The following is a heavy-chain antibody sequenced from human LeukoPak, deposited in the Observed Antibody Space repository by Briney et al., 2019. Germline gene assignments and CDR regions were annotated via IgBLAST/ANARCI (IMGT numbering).Heavy chain of an antibody. J-gene: IGHJ3*02. CDR3: ARISVAGVRIGFDI. CDR1: GAAIGSHY. D-gene: IGHD6-19*01. CDR2: ISNSGST. Sequence: SETLSLTCTVSGAAIGSHYWSWIRQPPGKGLEWVGYISNSGSTNSNPSLKSRVTVSVDTSKNQFSLKVTSVTAADTAVYYCARISVAGVRIGFDIGGQGTMVTVSS. V-gene: IGHV4-59*08.